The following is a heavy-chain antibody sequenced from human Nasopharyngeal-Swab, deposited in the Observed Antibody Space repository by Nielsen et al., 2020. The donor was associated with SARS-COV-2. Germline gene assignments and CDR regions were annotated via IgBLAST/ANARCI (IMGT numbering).Heavy chain of an antibody. CDR2: INHIGST. J-gene: IGHJ4*02. V-gene: IGHV4-34*01. D-gene: IGHD4-17*01. CDR3: AGGRYYGDYDY. Sequence: SETLSLTCAVYGGSFTTYSWIWIRQPPGKGLEWIGEINHIGSTNYNTYNPSLNSRVTISLATSKNQFSLTLTSVTAADTAIYFCAGGRYYGDYDYWGQGALVTVSS. CDR1: GGSFTTYS.